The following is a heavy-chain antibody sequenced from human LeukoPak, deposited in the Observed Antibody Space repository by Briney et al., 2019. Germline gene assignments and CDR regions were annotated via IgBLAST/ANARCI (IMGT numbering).Heavy chain of an antibody. J-gene: IGHJ4*02. D-gene: IGHD6-19*01. Sequence: GSLRLSCAASGFTFSNHAMNWVRQAPGKGLEWVSAISGSGASTYFADSVRGRFTISRDNSKNTLYLQMNSLRAEDTAIYYCARTVAGDNWGQGTLDTVSS. V-gene: IGHV3-23*01. CDR3: ARTVAGDN. CDR1: GFTFSNHA. CDR2: ISGSGAST.